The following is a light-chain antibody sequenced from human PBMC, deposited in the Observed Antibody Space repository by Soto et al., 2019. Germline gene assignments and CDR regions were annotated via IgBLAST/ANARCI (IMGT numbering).Light chain of an antibody. V-gene: IGLV2-14*01. J-gene: IGLJ3*02. CDR1: SSDVGGYNY. Sequence: QSVLTQPASVSGSPGQSITISCTGTSSDVGGYNYVSWYQQHPGKAPKLMIYEVSNRPSGVSYRFSGSKSGNTASLTISGLQAEDEADYYCSSYTGISTQVFGGGTKLTVL. CDR3: SSYTGISTQV. CDR2: EVS.